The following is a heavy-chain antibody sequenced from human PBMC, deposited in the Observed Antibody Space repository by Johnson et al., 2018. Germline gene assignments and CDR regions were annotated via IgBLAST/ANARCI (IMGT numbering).Heavy chain of an antibody. CDR3: ATEGIEASY. CDR2: MNDSGST. CDR1: GGSFSGYY. Sequence: QVQLQQWGAGLLKPSETLSLTCAVYGGSFSGYYLSWIRQPPGKGLEWIADMNDSGSTNYNPSLKSRVTISVDTSKNQFSLKVSSLTAPDTSVYYCATEGIEASYLGQGALVTVSS. V-gene: IGHV4-34*01. J-gene: IGHJ4*02. D-gene: IGHD2-21*01.